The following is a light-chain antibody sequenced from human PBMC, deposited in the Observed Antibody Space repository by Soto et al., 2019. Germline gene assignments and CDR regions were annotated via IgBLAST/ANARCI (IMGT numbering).Light chain of an antibody. V-gene: IGLV2-14*01. CDR1: SSDVGGYNY. J-gene: IGLJ3*02. Sequence: QSALTQPPSASGSPGQSVAISCTGTSSDVGGYNYVSWYQQHPGKAPKLMIYEVNKRPSGVSIRFSGSKSGNTASLTISGLQAEDEADYYCSSYTSPSSGVFGGGTKVTVL. CDR3: SSYTSPSSGV. CDR2: EVN.